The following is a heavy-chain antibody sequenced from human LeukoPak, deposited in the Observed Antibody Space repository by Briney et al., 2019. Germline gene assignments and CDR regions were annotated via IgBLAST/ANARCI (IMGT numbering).Heavy chain of an antibody. V-gene: IGHV1-46*01. CDR3: ARDGATVTTPYYYMDV. J-gene: IGHJ6*03. CDR1: GYTFTSYY. Sequence: ASVKVSCKASGYTFTSYYMHWVRQAPGQGLEWMGIIHPSGGSTSYAQKFQGRVTMTRDMSTSTVYMELSSLRSEDTAVYYCARDGATVTTPYYYMDVWGKGTTVTVSS. CDR2: IHPSGGST. D-gene: IGHD4-17*01.